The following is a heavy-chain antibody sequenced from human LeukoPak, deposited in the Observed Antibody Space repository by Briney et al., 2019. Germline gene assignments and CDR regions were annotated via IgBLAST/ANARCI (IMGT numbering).Heavy chain of an antibody. V-gene: IGHV3-21*01. CDR1: GFTFSSYS. CDR3: ARDAIVVVPAAIREAVNYYYYYYMDV. Sequence: PGGSLRLSCAASGFTFSSYSMNWVRQAPGKGLGWVSSISSSSSYIYYADSVKVRFTISRDNAKNSLYLQMNSLRAEDTAVYYCARDAIVVVPAAIREAVNYYYYYYMDVWGKGTTVTVSS. CDR2: ISSSSSYI. D-gene: IGHD2-2*02. J-gene: IGHJ6*03.